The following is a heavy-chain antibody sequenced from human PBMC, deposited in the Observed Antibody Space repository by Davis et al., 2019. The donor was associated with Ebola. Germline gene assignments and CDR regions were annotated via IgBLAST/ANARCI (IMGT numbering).Heavy chain of an antibody. CDR2: IYHSGST. D-gene: IGHD2-15*01. CDR3: ARIPDIVVVVAAHHGGMDV. J-gene: IGHJ6*02. Sequence: SETLSLTCTVSGGSISSSSYYWGWIRQPPGKGLAWIGSIYHSGSTYYNPSLKSRVTISVDTSKNQFSLKLCSVTAADTAVYYCARIPDIVVVVAAHHGGMDVWGQGTTVTVSS. CDR1: GGSISSSSYY. V-gene: IGHV4-39*07.